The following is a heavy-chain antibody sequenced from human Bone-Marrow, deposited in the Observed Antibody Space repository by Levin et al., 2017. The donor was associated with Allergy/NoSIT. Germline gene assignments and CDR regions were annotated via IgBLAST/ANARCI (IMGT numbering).Heavy chain of an antibody. J-gene: IGHJ2*01. CDR1: GFSLSTNGMR. CDR3: ARTYCTGGGGCDGLSWHFDL. V-gene: IGHV2-70*04. Sequence: SGPTLVKPTQTLTLTCTFSGFSLSTNGMRVSWIRQPPGKALEWLARIDWDDEKFYSASLKTRLTISKDTSKNQVVLTMTNMDPVDTATYYCARTYCTGGGGCDGLSWHFDLWGRGTLVTVSS. CDR2: IDWDDEK. D-gene: IGHD2-8*02.